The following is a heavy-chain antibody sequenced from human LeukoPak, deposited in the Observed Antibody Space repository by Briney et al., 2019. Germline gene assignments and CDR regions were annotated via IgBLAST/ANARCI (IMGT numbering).Heavy chain of an antibody. CDR2: ISSSGSTI. Sequence: GGSLRLSCAASGFTFSSYEMHWVRQAPGKGLEWVSYISSSGSTIYYADSVKGRFTISRDNSKNTLYLQMNSLRAEDTAVYYCAKCLSDLNYFDYWGQGTLVTASS. CDR1: GFTFSSYE. V-gene: IGHV3-48*03. D-gene: IGHD2-2*01. CDR3: AKCLSDLNYFDY. J-gene: IGHJ4*02.